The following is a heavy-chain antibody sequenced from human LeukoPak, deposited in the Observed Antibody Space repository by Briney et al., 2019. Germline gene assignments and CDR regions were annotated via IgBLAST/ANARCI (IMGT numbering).Heavy chain of an antibody. CDR2: IKSKTDGETT. Sequence: GGSLRLSCVDSGFTFTNAWMSWVRQAPGKGLEWIGRIKSKTDGETTNYAEPVRGRFTISRGDSKSAVYLQMNSLKIEDTAVYYCTTDLGSYYHGSQRLIPIDYWGQGTLVTVSS. CDR1: GFTFTNAW. J-gene: IGHJ4*02. V-gene: IGHV3-15*01. D-gene: IGHD3-10*01. CDR3: TTDLGSYYHGSQRLIPIDY.